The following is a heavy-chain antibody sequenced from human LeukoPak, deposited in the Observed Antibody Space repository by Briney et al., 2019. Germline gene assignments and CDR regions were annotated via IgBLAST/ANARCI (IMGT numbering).Heavy chain of an antibody. Sequence: GASVKVSCKASGYTFTGYYMHWVRQAPGQGLEWMGWIDPNSGGTNYAQKFQGRVTMTRDTSISTAYMELSRLRSDDMAVYYCARDLWGDIAGADNYYYYYMDVWGKGTTVTVSS. CDR1: GYTFTGYY. D-gene: IGHD6-13*01. CDR3: ARDLWGDIAGADNYYYYYMDV. J-gene: IGHJ6*03. CDR2: IDPNSGGT. V-gene: IGHV1-2*02.